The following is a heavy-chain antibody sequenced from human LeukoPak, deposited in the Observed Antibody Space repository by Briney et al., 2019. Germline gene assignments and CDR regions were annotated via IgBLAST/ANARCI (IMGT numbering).Heavy chain of an antibody. CDR2: MNPNSGNT. CDR3: ARGTPITTYYDLWTEPRYWFDP. D-gene: IGHD3-3*01. CDR1: GYTFTSYD. J-gene: IGHJ5*02. V-gene: IGHV1-8*03. Sequence: ASVKVSCKASGYTFTSYDINWVRQATGQGLEWMGWMNPNSGNTGYAQKFQGRVTITRNTSISTAYMELSSLRSEDTAVYYCARGTPITTYYDLWTEPRYWFDPWGQGTLVTVSS.